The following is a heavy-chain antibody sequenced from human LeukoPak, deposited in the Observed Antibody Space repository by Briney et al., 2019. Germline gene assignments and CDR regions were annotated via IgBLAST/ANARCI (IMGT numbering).Heavy chain of an antibody. Sequence: HPGGSLRLSCAASGLAFSSYSMNRVRQAPGKGLEWVSYISIGSSTISYADSVKGRFTISRDNAKNSLYLQMNSLRAEDTAVYYCASMSDSSTRCCTSDYWGQGTLVTVSS. CDR2: ISIGSSTI. J-gene: IGHJ4*02. CDR3: ASMSDSSTRCCTSDY. V-gene: IGHV3-48*01. CDR1: GLAFSSYS. D-gene: IGHD2-2*02.